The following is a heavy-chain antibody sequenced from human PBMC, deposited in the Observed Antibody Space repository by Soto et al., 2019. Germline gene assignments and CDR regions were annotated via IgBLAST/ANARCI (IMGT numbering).Heavy chain of an antibody. CDR3: AKDGNVEIVLRVMGYYFDY. Sequence: QVQLVESGGGVVQPGRSLRLSCAASGFTFSSYGMHWVRQAPGKGLEWVAVISYDGSNKYYADSVKGRFTISRDNSKNTLYLQMNSLRAEETAVYYCAKDGNVEIVLRVMGYYFDYWGQGTLVTVSS. CDR2: ISYDGSNK. J-gene: IGHJ4*02. CDR1: GFTFSSYG. V-gene: IGHV3-30*18. D-gene: IGHD2-8*01.